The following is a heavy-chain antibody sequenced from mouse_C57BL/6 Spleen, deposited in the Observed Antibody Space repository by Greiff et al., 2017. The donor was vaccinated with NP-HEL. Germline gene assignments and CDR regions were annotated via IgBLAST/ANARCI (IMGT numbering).Heavy chain of an antibody. V-gene: IGHV1-76*01. Sequence: QVQLKESGAELVRPGASVKLSCKASGYTFTDYYINWVKQRPGPGLEWIARIYPGSGNTYYNETFKGKATLTAEKSSSTAYMQLSSLTSEDSAVYCCARSDYYGSSSYWYLDVWGTGTTVTVAS. CDR1: GYTFTDYY. D-gene: IGHD1-1*01. CDR2: IYPGSGNT. CDR3: ARSDYYGSSSYWYLDV. J-gene: IGHJ1*03.